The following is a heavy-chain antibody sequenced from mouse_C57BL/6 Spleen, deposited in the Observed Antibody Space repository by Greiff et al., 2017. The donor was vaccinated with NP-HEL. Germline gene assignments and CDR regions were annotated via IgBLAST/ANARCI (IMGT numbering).Heavy chain of an antibody. CDR2: ISDGGSYT. CDR1: GFTFSSYA. J-gene: IGHJ3*01. CDR3: AREEDYDYDVAY. Sequence: EVKLMESGGGLVKPGGSLKLSCAASGFTFSSYAMSWVRQTPEKRLEWVATISDGGSYTYYPDNVKGRFTISRDNAKNNLYLQMSHLKSEDTAMYYCAREEDYDYDVAYWGQGTLVTVSA. V-gene: IGHV5-4*01. D-gene: IGHD2-4*01.